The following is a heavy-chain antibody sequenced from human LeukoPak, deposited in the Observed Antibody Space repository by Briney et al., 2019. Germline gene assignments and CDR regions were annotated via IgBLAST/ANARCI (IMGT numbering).Heavy chain of an antibody. CDR3: ARGVAVAAFSAFDV. CDR1: GFTLSSYS. V-gene: IGHV3-48*01. D-gene: IGHD6-19*01. CDR2: TGSSSTTI. J-gene: IGHJ3*01. Sequence: GGSLRLSCAASGFTLSSYSMNWVRQAPGKGLEWVSYTGSSSTTIYYADSVKGRFTISRDNAKNSLYLQMNSLKAEDTAVYYCARGVAVAAFSAFDVWGQGTMVTVSS.